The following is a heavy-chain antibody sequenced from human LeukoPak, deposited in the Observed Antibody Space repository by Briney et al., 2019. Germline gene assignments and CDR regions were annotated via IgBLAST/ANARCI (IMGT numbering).Heavy chain of an antibody. CDR2: ISYDGSNK. D-gene: IGHD3-22*01. V-gene: IGHV3-30-3*01. J-gene: IGHJ4*02. Sequence: GGSLRLSCAASGFTFSSYAMHWVRQAPGKGLEWVAVISYDGSNKYYADSVKGRFTISRDNSKNTLYLQMNSLRAEDTAVYYCARDGPIDYYDSSGYYSNYFDHWGQGTLVTVSS. CDR3: ARDGPIDYYDSSGYYSNYFDH. CDR1: GFTFSSYA.